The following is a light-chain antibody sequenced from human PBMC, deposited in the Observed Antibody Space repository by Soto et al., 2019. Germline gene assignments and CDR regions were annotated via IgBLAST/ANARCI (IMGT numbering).Light chain of an antibody. V-gene: IGKV2-30*02. J-gene: IGKJ1*01. CDR2: QVS. Sequence: DVVMTQSPLSLPVTLGQPASISCRSSQSLIHSDGNTYLNWFQQRPGQSPRRLIYQVSDRDSGVPDRFSGSGSGTDFTLKISRVEAEDVGVYCMQGTHWPWTFGQGTEVEIK. CDR1: QSLIHSDGNTY. CDR3: MQGTHWPWT.